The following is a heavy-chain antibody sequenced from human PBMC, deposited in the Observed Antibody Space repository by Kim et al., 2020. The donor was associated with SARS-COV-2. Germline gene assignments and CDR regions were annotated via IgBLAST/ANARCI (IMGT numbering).Heavy chain of an antibody. V-gene: IGHV3-49*03. Sequence: GGSLRLSCTGSGFTFGDYAMNWFRQAPGKGLEWIGFINSKAYGGTTEHAASVKGRFTIARDDSKSIAYLQMNSLKTEVTAVYYCTRARYYGSGSGWFDPWGQGTLVTVSS. CDR3: TRARYYGSGSGWFDP. D-gene: IGHD3-10*01. CDR2: INSKAYGGTT. CDR1: GFTFGDYA. J-gene: IGHJ5*02.